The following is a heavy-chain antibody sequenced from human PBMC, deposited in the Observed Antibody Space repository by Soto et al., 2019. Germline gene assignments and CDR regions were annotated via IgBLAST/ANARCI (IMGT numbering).Heavy chain of an antibody. CDR1: GLTFTNYP. CDR3: ASRNYYDSSGYYYWYYFDF. Sequence: GRSLRLSCAASGLTFTNYPMSWVRQAPGKGLEWVSVISGSGDSTYYAESVKGRFTISRDNSKNTLYLQMNGVGAEDTAVYYCASRNYYDSSGYYYWYYFDFWGQGTLVTVSS. CDR2: ISGSGDST. D-gene: IGHD3-22*01. J-gene: IGHJ4*02. V-gene: IGHV3-23*01.